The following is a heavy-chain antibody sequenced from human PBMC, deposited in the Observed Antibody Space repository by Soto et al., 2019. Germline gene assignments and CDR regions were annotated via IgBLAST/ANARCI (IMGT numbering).Heavy chain of an antibody. Sequence: QLQLQESGSGLVKPSQTLSLTCAVSGGSISSGGYSWSWIRQPPGKGLEWLGYIYHSGSTYYNPSLKRRVTISVDRSKNQYALKRRSVTAADTAVYYCARAGGLGAVAVEYWGQGTLVTVSA. CDR3: ARAGGLGAVAVEY. CDR1: GGSISSGGYS. J-gene: IGHJ4*02. CDR2: IYHSGST. V-gene: IGHV4-30-2*01. D-gene: IGHD6-19*01.